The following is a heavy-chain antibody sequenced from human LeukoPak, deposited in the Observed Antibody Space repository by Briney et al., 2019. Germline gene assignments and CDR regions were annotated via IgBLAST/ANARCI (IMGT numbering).Heavy chain of an antibody. Sequence: SETLSLTCTVSGGSITGYYWTWIRQPAGKGLEWIGRIYSGGSTNYNPPLKSRVTMSVDTSKNQFSLKLGSVTAADTAVYYCATGRDADSARGYYDMDVWGQGTTVTVSS. J-gene: IGHJ6*02. V-gene: IGHV4-4*07. CDR3: ATGRDADSARGYYDMDV. CDR2: IYSGGST. D-gene: IGHD5-24*01. CDR1: GGSITGYY.